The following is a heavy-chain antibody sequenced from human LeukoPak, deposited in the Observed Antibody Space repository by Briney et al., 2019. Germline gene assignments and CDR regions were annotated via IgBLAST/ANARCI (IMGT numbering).Heavy chain of an antibody. V-gene: IGHV5-51*01. D-gene: IGHD4-17*01. Sequence: GESLKISCKGSGYRFTSYWIGWVRPMPGKGLEWMGIIYPGDSDTRYSPSFQGQVTISADKSISTAYLQWSSLKASDTAMYYCARRDLNYGASAFDIWGQGTMVTVSS. J-gene: IGHJ3*02. CDR1: GYRFTSYW. CDR2: IYPGDSDT. CDR3: ARRDLNYGASAFDI.